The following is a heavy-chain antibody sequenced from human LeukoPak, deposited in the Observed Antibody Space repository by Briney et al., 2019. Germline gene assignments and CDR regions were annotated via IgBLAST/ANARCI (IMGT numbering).Heavy chain of an antibody. V-gene: IGHV1-69*05. D-gene: IGHD5-12*01. Sequence: SVKVSCKSAGRTFSSYAISWVRQAPGQGLEWMGRIIPIFGTANYAQKFQGRVTITTDESTSTAYMELSSLRSEDTAVYYCARGEVATILGWGQGTLVTVSS. CDR1: GRTFSSYA. J-gene: IGHJ4*02. CDR2: IIPIFGTA. CDR3: ARGEVATILG.